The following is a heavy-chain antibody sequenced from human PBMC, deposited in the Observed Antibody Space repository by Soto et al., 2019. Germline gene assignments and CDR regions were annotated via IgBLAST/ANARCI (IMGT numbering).Heavy chain of an antibody. CDR2: ISAYNGNT. CDR1: GYTFTSYG. Sequence: QVQLVQSGAEVKKPGASVKVSCKASGYTFTSYGISWVRQSPGQGLEWMGWISAYNGNTNYAQKLQGRVTKTTDTSTSTAHMELRSLRSDDTAVYYGARSKIAVAGTRTFSYFDLWGRGTLVTVSS. D-gene: IGHD6-19*01. J-gene: IGHJ2*01. V-gene: IGHV1-18*01. CDR3: ARSKIAVAGTRTFSYFDL.